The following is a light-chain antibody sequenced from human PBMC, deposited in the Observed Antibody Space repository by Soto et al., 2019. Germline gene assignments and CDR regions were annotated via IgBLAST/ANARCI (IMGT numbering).Light chain of an antibody. Sequence: EIVMTQSPATLSVSPGERATLSCRASQSVSSNLAWYQQKPGQAPRLLIYGTSTRATGIPARFSGSGSGTEFTLTISSLQPEDFATYYCQQANSFPITFGQGTKVDIK. CDR1: QSVSSN. CDR3: QQANSFPIT. CDR2: GTS. J-gene: IGKJ1*01. V-gene: IGKV3-15*01.